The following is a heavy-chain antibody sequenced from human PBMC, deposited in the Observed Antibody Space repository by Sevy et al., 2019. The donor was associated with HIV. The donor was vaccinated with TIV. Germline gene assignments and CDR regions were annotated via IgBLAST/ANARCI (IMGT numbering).Heavy chain of an antibody. CDR3: AKFHYYYDSSGYYADAFDI. D-gene: IGHD3-22*01. J-gene: IGHJ3*02. V-gene: IGHV3-21*04. Sequence: GGSLRLSCAASGFTFSNYRMNWVRQAPGKGLEWGSSISSSSNYIYYADSVKGRFTISRDNAKNSLYLQMNSLRAEDTAVYYCAKFHYYYDSSGYYADAFDIWGQGTMVTVSS. CDR1: GFTFSNYR. CDR2: ISSSSNYI.